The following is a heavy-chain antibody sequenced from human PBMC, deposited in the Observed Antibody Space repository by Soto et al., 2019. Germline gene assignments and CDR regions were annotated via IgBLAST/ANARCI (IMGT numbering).Heavy chain of an antibody. CDR2: ISYDGSNK. Sequence: PGGSLRLSCAASGFTFSSYAMHWVRQAPGKGLEWVAVISYDGSNKYYADSVKGRFTISRDNSKNTLYLQMNSLRAEDTAVYYCAREDGYSYGKSGYWGQGTLVTVSS. V-gene: IGHV3-30-3*01. CDR1: GFTFSSYA. J-gene: IGHJ4*02. CDR3: AREDGYSYGKSGY. D-gene: IGHD5-18*01.